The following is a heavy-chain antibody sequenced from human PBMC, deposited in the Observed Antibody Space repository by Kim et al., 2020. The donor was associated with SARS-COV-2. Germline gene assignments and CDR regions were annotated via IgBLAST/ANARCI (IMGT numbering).Heavy chain of an antibody. CDR3: ARVRDGYNPYFDY. J-gene: IGHJ4*02. CDR1: GGSFSGYY. CDR2: INHSGST. Sequence: SETLSLTCAVYGGSFSGYYWSWIRQPPGKGLEWIGEINHSGSTNYNPSLKSRVTISVDTSKNQFSLKLSSVTAADTAVYYCARVRDGYNPYFDYWGQGTL. D-gene: IGHD5-12*01. V-gene: IGHV4-34*01.